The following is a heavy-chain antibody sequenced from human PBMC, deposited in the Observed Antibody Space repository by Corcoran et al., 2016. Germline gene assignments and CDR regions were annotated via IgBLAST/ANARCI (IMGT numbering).Heavy chain of an antibody. V-gene: IGHV3-53*01. D-gene: IGHD2-15*01. CDR1: GFTVSSNY. J-gene: IGHJ4*02. Sequence: EVQLVESGGGLIQPGGSLRLSCVASGFTVSSNYMSWVRQAPGKGLEWVSVIYSGGSTYYADSVKGRFTISRDNSKNTLYLQMNSLRAEDTAVYYCARDRGIESCGLDYWGQGTLVTVSS. CDR3: ARDRGIESCGLDY. CDR2: IYSGGST.